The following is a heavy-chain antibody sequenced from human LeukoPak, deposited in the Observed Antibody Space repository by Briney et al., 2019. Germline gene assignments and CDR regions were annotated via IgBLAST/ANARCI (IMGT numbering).Heavy chain of an antibody. V-gene: IGHV1-2*02. Sequence: GASVKASCKASGYIFTDYYMHWVRQAPGQGLEWMGWINPNSGGTNYAQKFQGRVTMTRDTSIRIAYMELRRLRSDDTAVYYCARGSRGMDVWGQGTTVTVSS. J-gene: IGHJ6*02. CDR1: GYIFTDYY. CDR3: ARGSRGMDV. CDR2: INPNSGGT.